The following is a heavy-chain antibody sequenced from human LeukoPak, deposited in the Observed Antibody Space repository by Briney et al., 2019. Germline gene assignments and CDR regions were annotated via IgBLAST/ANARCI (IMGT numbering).Heavy chain of an antibody. D-gene: IGHD3-3*01. Sequence: HPGGSLRLSCAASGFTFSSYEMNWVRQAPGKGLEWVSYISRSGSTIDYADSVKGRFTISRDNAKNSLYLQMDSLRAEDTAVYYCARAPYTIFGAMDVWGKGTTVTVSS. CDR2: ISRSGSTI. CDR1: GFTFSSYE. J-gene: IGHJ6*03. V-gene: IGHV3-48*03. CDR3: ARAPYTIFGAMDV.